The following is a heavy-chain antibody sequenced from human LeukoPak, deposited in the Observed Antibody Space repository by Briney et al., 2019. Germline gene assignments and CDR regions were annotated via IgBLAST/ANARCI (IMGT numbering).Heavy chain of an antibody. CDR2: IKQDGSEK. D-gene: IGHD1-26*01. Sequence: PGGSLRLSCAASGFTFSSYWMSWVRQAPGKGLEWVAHIKQDGSEKYYVDSVKGRFTISRGNAKNSLYLQMNSLRAEDTAVYYCVRGVGTTVYYYYMDVWGKGTTVTVFS. CDR1: GFTFSSYW. CDR3: VRGVGTTVYYYYMDV. J-gene: IGHJ6*03. V-gene: IGHV3-7*01.